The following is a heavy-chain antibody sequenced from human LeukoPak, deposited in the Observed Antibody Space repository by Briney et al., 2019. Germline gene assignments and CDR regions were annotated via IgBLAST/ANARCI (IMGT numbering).Heavy chain of an antibody. J-gene: IGHJ4*02. D-gene: IGHD7-27*01. Sequence: GASVKVSCKASGYTFTSYDFNWVRQATGQRPEWMGWMSPNSGDTGYAQTFQDRVTMTRNTSISTAYMELSSLRSDDTAVYYCARGPPNWGYDYWGPGTLVTVSS. CDR3: ARGPPNWGYDY. CDR2: MSPNSGDT. CDR1: GYTFTSYD. V-gene: IGHV1-8*01.